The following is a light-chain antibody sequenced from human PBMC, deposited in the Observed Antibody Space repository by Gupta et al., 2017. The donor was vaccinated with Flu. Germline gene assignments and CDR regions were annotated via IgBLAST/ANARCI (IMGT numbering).Light chain of an antibody. CDR3: QQYGSSSWT. J-gene: IGKJ1*01. V-gene: IGKV3-20*01. Sequence: GTLSLSPGERATLSCRASQSVSSSYLAWYQQKPGQAPRLLIYSASSRATGIPDRFSGSGSGTDFTLTISRLEPEDFAVYYCQQYGSSSWTFGQGTKVEIK. CDR1: QSVSSSY. CDR2: SAS.